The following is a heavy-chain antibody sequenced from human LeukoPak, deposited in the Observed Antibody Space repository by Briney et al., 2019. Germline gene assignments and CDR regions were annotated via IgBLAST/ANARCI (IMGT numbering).Heavy chain of an antibody. CDR2: ISSSGSTI. J-gene: IGHJ6*03. CDR1: GFAFSDYY. D-gene: IGHD1-1*01. Sequence: PGGSLRLSCAASGFAFSDYYMSWIRQAPGKGLEWVSYISSSGSTIYYADSVKGRFTISRDNAKNSLYLQMNSLRAEDTAVYYCARTGYNWNDGNYYMDVWGKGTTVTISS. CDR3: ARTGYNWNDGNYYMDV. V-gene: IGHV3-11*01.